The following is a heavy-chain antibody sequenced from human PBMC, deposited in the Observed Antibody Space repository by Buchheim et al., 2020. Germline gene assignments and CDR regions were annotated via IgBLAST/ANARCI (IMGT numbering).Heavy chain of an antibody. Sequence: QVQLVESGGGVVQPGRSLRLSCAASGFTFSSYGMHWVRQAPGKGLEWVAVISYDGSNKYYADSVKGRLTISRDNSKNMLYLQMNSLRAEDTAVYYCAKAESTIFGVVTTFDYWGQGTL. J-gene: IGHJ4*02. CDR2: ISYDGSNK. D-gene: IGHD3-3*01. V-gene: IGHV3-30*18. CDR3: AKAESTIFGVVTTFDY. CDR1: GFTFSSYG.